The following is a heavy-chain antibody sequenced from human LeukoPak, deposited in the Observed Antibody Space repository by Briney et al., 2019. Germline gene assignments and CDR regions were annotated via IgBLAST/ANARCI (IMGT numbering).Heavy chain of an antibody. CDR1: GFTFSGYA. V-gene: IGHV3-30-3*01. CDR2: ISYDGTKT. D-gene: IGHD3-10*01. J-gene: IGHJ4*02. Sequence: PGGSLRLSCAASGFTFSGYAMYWVRQAPGRGLEWTAVISYDGTKTFYADSAKGRFTISRDNSKNTVYLQMTSLKIEDTALYYCVSPIITMTRGGKSLGSQDYWGQGTLVTVSS. CDR3: VSPIITMTRGGKSLGSQDY.